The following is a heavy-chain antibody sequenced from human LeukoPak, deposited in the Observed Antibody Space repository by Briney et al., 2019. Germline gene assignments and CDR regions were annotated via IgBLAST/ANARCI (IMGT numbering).Heavy chain of an antibody. CDR2: IKQDGSEK. V-gene: IGHV3-7*01. J-gene: IGHJ4*02. CDR3: ARDTPTRYDFWSGALDY. D-gene: IGHD3-3*01. Sequence: PGGSLRLSCAASGFTFSSYWMSWVRQAPGKGLEWVANIKQDGSEKYYVDSVKGRFTISRDNAKNSLYLQMNSLRAEDTAVYYCARDTPTRYDFWSGALDYWGQGTLVTVSS. CDR1: GFTFSSYW.